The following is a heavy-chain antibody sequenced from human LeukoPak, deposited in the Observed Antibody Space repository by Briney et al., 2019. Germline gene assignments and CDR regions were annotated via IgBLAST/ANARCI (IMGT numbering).Heavy chain of an antibody. Sequence: GGSLRLSCAASGFTFSSYGMHWVRQAPGKGLEWVAFIRYDGSNKYYADSVKGRFTISRDNSKNTLFLQMNSLRAEDTAVYYCAKGGMMAVAMLDYWGQGTLVTVSS. V-gene: IGHV3-30*02. CDR3: AKGGMMAVAMLDY. CDR2: IRYDGSNK. J-gene: IGHJ4*02. D-gene: IGHD2-2*01. CDR1: GFTFSSYG.